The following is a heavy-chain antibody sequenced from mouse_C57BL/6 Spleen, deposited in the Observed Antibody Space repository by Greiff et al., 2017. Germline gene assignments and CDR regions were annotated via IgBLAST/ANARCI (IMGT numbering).Heavy chain of an antibody. CDR1: GYSFTGYF. Sequence: EVQLQQSGPELVKPGASVKISCKASGYSFTGYFMNWVKPSHGKSLEWIGRINPYNGDTFYNQKFKGKATLTVDKSSSTAHMELLSLTAEDCAVYYCAREGAMDYWGQGTSVTVSS. J-gene: IGHJ4*01. CDR3: AREGAMDY. V-gene: IGHV1-37*01. CDR2: INPYNGDT.